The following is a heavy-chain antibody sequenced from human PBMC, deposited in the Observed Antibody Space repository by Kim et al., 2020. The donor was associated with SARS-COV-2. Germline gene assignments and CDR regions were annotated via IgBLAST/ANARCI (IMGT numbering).Heavy chain of an antibody. V-gene: IGHV3-43*01. J-gene: IGHJ4*02. CDR3: AKDIRIAAGYFDY. Sequence: GGSLRLSCAASGFTFDDYTMHWVRQAPGKGLEWVSLISWDGGSTYYADSVKGRFTISRDNSKNSLYLQMNSLRTEDTALYYCAKDIRIAAGYFDYWGQGTPVTVSS. CDR1: GFTFDDYT. CDR2: ISWDGGST. D-gene: IGHD2-15*01.